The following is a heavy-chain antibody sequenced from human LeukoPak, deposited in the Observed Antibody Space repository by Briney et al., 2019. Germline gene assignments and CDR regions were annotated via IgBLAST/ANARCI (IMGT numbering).Heavy chain of an antibody. Sequence: PGRSLRLSCAASGFTFSSYAMHWVRQAPGKGLEWVAVISYDGSNKYYAASVKGRFTISRDNSKNTLYLQMNSLRAEDTAVYYCARGRKCSGWYLCNWFDPWGQGTLVTVSS. CDR1: GFTFSSYA. CDR2: ISYDGSNK. J-gene: IGHJ5*02. V-gene: IGHV3-30-3*01. D-gene: IGHD6-19*01. CDR3: ARGRKCSGWYLCNWFDP.